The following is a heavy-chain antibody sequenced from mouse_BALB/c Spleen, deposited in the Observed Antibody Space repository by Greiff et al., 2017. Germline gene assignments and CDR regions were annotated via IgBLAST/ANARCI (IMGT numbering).Heavy chain of an antibody. V-gene: IGHV7-3*02. J-gene: IGHJ1*01. Sequence: VQLKESGGGLVQPGGSLRLSCATSGFTFTDYYMSWVRQPPGKALEWLGFIRNKANGHTTEYSASVKGRFTISRDNSQSILYLQMNTLRAEDSATYYCARDDSGYFDVWGAGTTVTVSS. CDR1: GFTFTDYY. CDR3: ARDDSGYFDV. CDR2: IRNKANGHTT.